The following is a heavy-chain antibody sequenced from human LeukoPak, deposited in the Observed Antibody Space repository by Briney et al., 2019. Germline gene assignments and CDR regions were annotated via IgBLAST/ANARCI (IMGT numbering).Heavy chain of an antibody. V-gene: IGHV4-38-2*02. CDR1: GYSISSGYY. Sequence: PSETLSLTCTVSGYSISSGYYWGWIRQPPGKGLEWIGSIYHSGSTYYNPSLKSRVTISVDTSKNQFSLKLSSVTAADTAVYYCAGTHYGDYYYYGMDVWGQGTTVTVSS. D-gene: IGHD4-17*01. J-gene: IGHJ6*02. CDR3: AGTHYGDYYYYGMDV. CDR2: IYHSGST.